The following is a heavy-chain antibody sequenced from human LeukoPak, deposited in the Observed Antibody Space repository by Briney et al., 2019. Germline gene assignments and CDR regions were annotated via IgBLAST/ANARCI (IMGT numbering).Heavy chain of an antibody. J-gene: IGHJ4*02. V-gene: IGHV3-48*01. CDR3: ARDGPYNWSDVGI. D-gene: IGHD1-1*01. Sequence: GGSLRLSCAASGFTFSSYSMNWVRRAPGKGLEWVSYISSSSSTIYYADSVKGRFTISRDNAKNSLYLQMNSLRAEDTAVYYCARDGPYNWSDVGIWGQGTLVTVSS. CDR2: ISSSSSTI. CDR1: GFTFSSYS.